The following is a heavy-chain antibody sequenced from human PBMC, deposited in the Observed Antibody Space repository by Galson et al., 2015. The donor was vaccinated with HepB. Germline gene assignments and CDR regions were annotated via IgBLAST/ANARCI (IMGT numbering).Heavy chain of an antibody. V-gene: IGHV3-23*01. D-gene: IGHD2-2*01. J-gene: IGHJ4*02. CDR1: GFTFSSYA. Sequence: SLRLSCAASGFTFSSYAMSWVRQAPGKGLEWVSAITASGGSTYYADSVKGRFSISRDNSKNTLYLQMNGLRAEDTAVYYCAKDRGYCSSISCYWGGDYWGQGTLVTVSS. CDR2: ITASGGST. CDR3: AKDRGYCSSISCYWGGDY.